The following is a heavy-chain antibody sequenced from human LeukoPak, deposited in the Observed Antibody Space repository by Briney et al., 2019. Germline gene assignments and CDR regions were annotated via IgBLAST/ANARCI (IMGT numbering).Heavy chain of an antibody. CDR2: MKQDGSEK. Sequence: GGSLRLSCAASGFTFSNYWISWVRQAPGKGLEWVANMKQDGSEKYCVDSVKGRFTISRDNAKNSLYLQMNSLRAEDTAVYYCARDGPPDGYGGKGDAFDIWGQGTMVTVSS. J-gene: IGHJ3*02. CDR1: GFTFSNYW. D-gene: IGHD4-23*01. CDR3: ARDGPPDGYGGKGDAFDI. V-gene: IGHV3-7*05.